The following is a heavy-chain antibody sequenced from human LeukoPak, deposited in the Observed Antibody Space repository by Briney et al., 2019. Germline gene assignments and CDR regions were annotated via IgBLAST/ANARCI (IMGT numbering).Heavy chain of an antibody. Sequence: GASVKVSCRASGYTFTGYYMHWVRQAPGQGLEWMGWINPNSGGTNYAQKFQGRVTMTRDTSISTAYMELSRLRFDDTAVYYCARVSPGSGPDYWGQGTLVTVSS. CDR1: GYTFTGYY. J-gene: IGHJ4*02. D-gene: IGHD3-10*01. CDR3: ARVSPGSGPDY. V-gene: IGHV1-2*02. CDR2: INPNSGGT.